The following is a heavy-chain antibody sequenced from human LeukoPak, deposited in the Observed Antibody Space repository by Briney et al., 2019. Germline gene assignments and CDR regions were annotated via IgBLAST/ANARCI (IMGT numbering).Heavy chain of an antibody. CDR3: ARGPCSGGSCYYYYYGMDV. Sequence: PSETLSLTCTVSGGSISSYYWSWIRQPPGKGLEWIGYIYYSGSTNYNPSLKSRVTILVDTSKNQFSLKLSSVTAADTAVYYCARGPCSGGSCYYYYYGMDVWGQGTTVTVSS. J-gene: IGHJ6*02. D-gene: IGHD2-15*01. CDR1: GGSISSYY. CDR2: IYYSGST. V-gene: IGHV4-59*01.